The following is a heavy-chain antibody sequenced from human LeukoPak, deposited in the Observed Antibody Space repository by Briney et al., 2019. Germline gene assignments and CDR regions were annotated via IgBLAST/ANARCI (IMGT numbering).Heavy chain of an antibody. Sequence: SEAQSLTCTVSGGSISNYYWSWLRQPAGMGLEWLGRIYASGSTNYNPSLKSRVTMSVDTSNNQFSLNLSSVTAADTAVYYCARTSARGAQFDYWGQGTLVTVSS. CDR2: IYASGST. V-gene: IGHV4-4*07. J-gene: IGHJ4*02. CDR3: ARTSARGAQFDY. D-gene: IGHD3-10*01. CDR1: GGSISNYY.